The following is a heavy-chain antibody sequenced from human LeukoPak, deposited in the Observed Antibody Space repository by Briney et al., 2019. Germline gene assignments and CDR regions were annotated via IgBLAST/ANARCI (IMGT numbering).Heavy chain of an antibody. CDR2: ISAYNGNT. V-gene: IGHV1-18*04. CDR1: GYTFTNYY. CDR3: ARSGWYLPYHFDY. Sequence: GASVKVSCTASGYTFTNYYIHWVRQAPGQGLEWMGWISAYNGNTNYAQKLQGRVTMTTDTSTSTAYMELRSLRSDDTAVYYCARSGWYLPYHFDYWGQGTLVTVSS. J-gene: IGHJ4*02. D-gene: IGHD6-19*01.